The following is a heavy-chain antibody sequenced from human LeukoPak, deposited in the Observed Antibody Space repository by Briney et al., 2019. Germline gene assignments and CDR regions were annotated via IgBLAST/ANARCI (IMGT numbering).Heavy chain of an antibody. J-gene: IGHJ3*02. CDR2: IWYDGSNK. CDR1: GFTFSSYG. V-gene: IGHV3-33*01. D-gene: IGHD3-10*01. CDR3: AYGSGSFDI. Sequence: GRSLRLSCAASGFTFSSYGMHWVRQAPGKGLEWVAVIWYDGSNKYYADSVKGRFTISRDNSKNTLYLQMNSLRAEDTAVYYCAYGSGSFDIWGQGTMVTVSS.